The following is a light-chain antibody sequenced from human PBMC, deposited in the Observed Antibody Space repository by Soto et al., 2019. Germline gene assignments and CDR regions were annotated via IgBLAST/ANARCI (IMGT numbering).Light chain of an antibody. CDR1: QSISSR. CDR2: DAS. Sequence: DIQMTQSPSTLSASVGDRVTITCRASQSISSRLAWYQQKPGKAPKILIYDASNLESGVPSRLSGSGSGTEFTLTISSLQPDDFATYYCQQYNSYSLTFGGGTKVEIK. CDR3: QQYNSYSLT. V-gene: IGKV1-5*01. J-gene: IGKJ4*01.